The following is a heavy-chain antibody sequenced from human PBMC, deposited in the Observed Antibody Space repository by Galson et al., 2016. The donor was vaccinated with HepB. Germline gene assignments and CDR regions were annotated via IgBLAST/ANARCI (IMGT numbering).Heavy chain of an antibody. CDR3: AKEGQQLAQHFHYYGMDV. D-gene: IGHD6-13*01. V-gene: IGHV3-23*01. CDR2: ISDRGVST. Sequence: SLRLSCAGSGLTFSSYPMTWVRQAPGKGLEWVSAISDRGVSTYYADSVKGRFTISRDNSKNTLYLQMNSLRAEDTAVYYCAKEGQQLAQHFHYYGMDVWGQRATVTGSS. CDR1: GLTFSSYP. J-gene: IGHJ6*01.